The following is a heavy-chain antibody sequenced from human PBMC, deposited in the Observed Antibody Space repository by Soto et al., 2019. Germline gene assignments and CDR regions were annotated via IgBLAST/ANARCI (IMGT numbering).Heavy chain of an antibody. CDR3: ARHYAVVLYHFDY. CDR1: GDSITGDNW. CDR2: IHHSGAT. J-gene: IGHJ4*02. D-gene: IGHD2-15*01. Sequence: SETLSLTCAVSGDSITGDNWWSWVRQPPGKGLEWIGEIHHSGATNYNPYIKSRVTISVDKSKNQFSLKLNSVTAADTAMFYCARHYAVVLYHFDYWGLGTLVTVSS. V-gene: IGHV4-4*02.